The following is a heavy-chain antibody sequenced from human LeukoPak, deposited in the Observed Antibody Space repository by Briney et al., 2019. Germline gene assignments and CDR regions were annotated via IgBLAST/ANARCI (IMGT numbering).Heavy chain of an antibody. D-gene: IGHD3-16*01. CDR2: IKQDGGEK. V-gene: IGHV3-7*03. CDR3: AKDAQPRSRWFDP. J-gene: IGHJ5*02. CDR1: GFIFKDYW. Sequence: PGGSLRLSCAASGFIFKDYWMIWVRQAPGKGLEWVANIKQDGGEKYYVDSVKGRFTISRDNAKNSLYLQMNTLRAEDTAMYYCAKDAQPRSRWFDPWGQGTLVTVSS.